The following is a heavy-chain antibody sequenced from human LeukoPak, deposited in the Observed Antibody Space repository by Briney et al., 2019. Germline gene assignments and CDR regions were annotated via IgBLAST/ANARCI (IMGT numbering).Heavy chain of an antibody. Sequence: ASVKVSCKASGYMFINYYMHWVRQAPGQGLEWMGIINPSGGRTSYAQKFQGRVTITRDTSTSTVYMELSSLRSEDTAVYYCARCLRGGDFVAQDAFDIWGQGTMVTVSS. J-gene: IGHJ3*02. CDR2: INPSGGRT. CDR1: GYMFINYY. CDR3: ARCLRGGDFVAQDAFDI. D-gene: IGHD2-21*02. V-gene: IGHV1-46*01.